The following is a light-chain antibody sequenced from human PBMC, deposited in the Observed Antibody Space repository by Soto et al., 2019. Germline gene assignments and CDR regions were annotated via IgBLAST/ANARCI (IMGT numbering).Light chain of an antibody. CDR2: DAS. V-gene: IGKV3-20*01. CDR1: QSVISTH. Sequence: EIVLTQSPGTLSLSPGERVTLSCRASQSVISTHLAWYQQKPGQAPRLLIYDASTRATGVPDRFSGSGSGTDFTLTISRLEPEDFAVYCCQQFDGSLWTFGQGTKVDIK. J-gene: IGKJ1*01. CDR3: QQFDGSLWT.